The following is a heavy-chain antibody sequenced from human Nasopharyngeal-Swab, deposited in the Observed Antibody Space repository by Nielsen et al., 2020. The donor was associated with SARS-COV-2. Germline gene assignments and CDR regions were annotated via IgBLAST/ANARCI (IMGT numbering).Heavy chain of an antibody. J-gene: IGHJ3*02. CDR3: ARDRRISGGTADALDI. V-gene: IGHV3-53*01. D-gene: IGHD2-15*01. CDR2: VYSPGNT. Sequence: VRQAPGKGLEWVSHVYSPGNTKYADSVRGRFTISRDDAKNTLYLQMNNLRAEDTAVYYCARDRRISGGTADALDIWGQGTMVTVSS.